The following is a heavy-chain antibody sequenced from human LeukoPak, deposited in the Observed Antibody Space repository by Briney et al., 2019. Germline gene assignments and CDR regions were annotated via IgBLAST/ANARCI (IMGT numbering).Heavy chain of an antibody. J-gene: IGHJ4*02. CDR1: GFTFSDYY. D-gene: IGHD6-13*01. CDR2: ISRRSSTT. CDR3: ARGTAAPYSSSWVDY. V-gene: IGHV3-11*04. Sequence: GGSLRLSCATSGFTFSDYYMSWIRQAPGKGLEWVSYISRRSSTTYYADSVKGRFTISRDNAKNSLYLQMDSLRDEDTAVYYCARGTAAPYSSSWVDYWGQGMLVTVSS.